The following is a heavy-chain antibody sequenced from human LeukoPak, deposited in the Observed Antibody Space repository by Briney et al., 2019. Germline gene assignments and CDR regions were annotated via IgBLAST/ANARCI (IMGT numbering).Heavy chain of an antibody. D-gene: IGHD3-9*01. CDR2: ISSNSSYI. CDR3: ARVVGNYYLDYYFDY. CDR1: GFTFTSYI. V-gene: IGHV3-21*01. J-gene: IGHJ4*02. Sequence: PGGSLRLSCAASGFTFTSYIMNWVRQAPGKGLEWVSSISSNSSYIYYADPLKGRFTISRDNAKNSLYLQMNSLRAEDTAVYYCARVVGNYYLDYYFDYWGQGTLVTVSS.